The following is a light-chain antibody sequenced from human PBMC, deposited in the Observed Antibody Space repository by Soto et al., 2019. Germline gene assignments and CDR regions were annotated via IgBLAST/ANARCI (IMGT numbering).Light chain of an antibody. CDR1: QTISSW. CDR3: QQYETFSGT. Sequence: DIQMTRSPSTLSGSVGDRVTITCRASQTISSWLAWYQQKPGEAPKLLIYDASALPRGVPSRFSGSGSGTKFTLTIASLQPDDFATYYCQQYETFSGTFGQGTKVDIK. V-gene: IGKV1-5*01. J-gene: IGKJ1*01. CDR2: DAS.